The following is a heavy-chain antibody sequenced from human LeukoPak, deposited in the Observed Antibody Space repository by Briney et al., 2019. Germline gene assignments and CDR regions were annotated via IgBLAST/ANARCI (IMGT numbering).Heavy chain of an antibody. Sequence: ASLKLSCKASGSTFTSYDINWVRQATGQRLEWMGWINPNSGGTNYAKKFQGRVTMTRDTSISTANMELSRLRSDDTAVYYCARGVRYYDFWSGSSLNLDYWGQGTLVTVSS. CDR1: GSTFTSYD. CDR2: INPNSGGT. D-gene: IGHD3-3*01. V-gene: IGHV1-2*02. J-gene: IGHJ4*02. CDR3: ARGVRYYDFWSGSSLNLDY.